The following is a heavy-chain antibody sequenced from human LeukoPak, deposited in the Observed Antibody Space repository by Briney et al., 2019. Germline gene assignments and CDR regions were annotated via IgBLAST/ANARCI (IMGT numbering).Heavy chain of an antibody. D-gene: IGHD5-24*01. J-gene: IGHJ4*02. CDR2: IWHDGSTK. CDR1: GFTFRSYG. CDR3: ARDNGNGYNIDY. Sequence: GRSLRLSCSASGFTFRSYGMHWVRQAPGKGLELMAIIWHDGSTKFYADSVKGRFTISRDNSKSTLYLQMKSLGAEDTALYYFARDNGNGYNIDYSGEGSLVSVSS. V-gene: IGHV3-33*01.